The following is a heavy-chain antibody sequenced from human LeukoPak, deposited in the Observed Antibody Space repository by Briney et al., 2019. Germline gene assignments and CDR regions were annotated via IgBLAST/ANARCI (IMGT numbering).Heavy chain of an antibody. CDR1: GYTFTGYY. CDR3: ARAHYDSSDLDFDL. D-gene: IGHD3-22*01. CDR2: INPNSGGT. J-gene: IGHJ2*01. Sequence: GASVKVSCKASGYTFTGYYMHWVRQAPGQGLEWMGWINPNSGGTNYAQKFQGWVTMTRDTSISTAYMELSRLRSDDTAVYYCARAHYDSSDLDFDLWGRGTLVTVSS. V-gene: IGHV1-2*04.